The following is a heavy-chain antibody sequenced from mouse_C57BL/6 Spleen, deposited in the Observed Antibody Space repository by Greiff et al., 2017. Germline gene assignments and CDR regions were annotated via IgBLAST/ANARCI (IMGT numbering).Heavy chain of an antibody. CDR1: GYTFTSYW. V-gene: IGHV1-52*01. Sequence: VQLQQPGAELVRPGSSVKLSCKASGYTFTSYWMHWVKQRPIQGLEWIGNIDPSDSETHYNQKFKDKATLTVDKSSSTAYMQLSSLTSEDSAVYYCARWGLRQGGDYFDYWGQGTTLTVSS. J-gene: IGHJ2*01. CDR3: ARWGLRQGGDYFDY. CDR2: IDPSDSET. D-gene: IGHD2-4*01.